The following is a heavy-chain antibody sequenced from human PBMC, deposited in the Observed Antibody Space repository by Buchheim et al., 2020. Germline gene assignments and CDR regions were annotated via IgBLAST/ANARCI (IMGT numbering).Heavy chain of an antibody. CDR2: INSDGSRT. CDR3: AREWGANFWSGYYYYGMDV. D-gene: IGHD3-3*01. Sequence: EVQLVESGGGLVQPGGSLRLSCAASGFTFSSYWMHWVRQAPGKGLVWVSRINSDGSRTSYADSVKGRFTISRDNAKNTLYLQMNSLRAEDTAVYYCAREWGANFWSGYYYYGMDVWGQGTT. V-gene: IGHV3-74*01. CDR1: GFTFSSYW. J-gene: IGHJ6*02.